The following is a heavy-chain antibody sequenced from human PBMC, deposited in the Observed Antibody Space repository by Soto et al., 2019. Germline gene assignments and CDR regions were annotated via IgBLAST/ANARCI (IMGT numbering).Heavy chain of an antibody. CDR1: GFTFSSYG. CDR3: ARDPSPYTSGWYGVDF. CDR2: ISYDGTNK. V-gene: IGHV3-30*19. Sequence: PGGSLRLSCAASGFTFSSYGMHWVRQAPGKGLEWVAAISYDGTNKYYADSVKGRFTISRDNSKNTLFLQMNSLRAEDTAVYYCARDPSPYTSGWYGVDFWGHGTLVTSPQ. D-gene: IGHD6-19*01. J-gene: IGHJ4*01.